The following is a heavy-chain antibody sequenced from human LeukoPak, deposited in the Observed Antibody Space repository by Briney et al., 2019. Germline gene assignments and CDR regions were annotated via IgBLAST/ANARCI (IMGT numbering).Heavy chain of an antibody. Sequence: GGSLRLSCAASGFTFSSYSMNWVRQAPGKGLEWVAFIRYDGSNKYYADSVKGRFTISRDNSKNTLYLQMNSLRAEDTAVYYCAKDLWSGYFRFDYWGQGTLVTVSS. CDR1: GFTFSSYS. CDR2: IRYDGSNK. D-gene: IGHD3-3*01. CDR3: AKDLWSGYFRFDY. V-gene: IGHV3-30*02. J-gene: IGHJ4*02.